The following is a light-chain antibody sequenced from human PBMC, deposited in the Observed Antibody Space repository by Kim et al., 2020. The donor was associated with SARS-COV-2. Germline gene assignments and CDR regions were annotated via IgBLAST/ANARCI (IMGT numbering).Light chain of an antibody. V-gene: IGKV3-20*01. Sequence: PAGRATLSCRARQSVTSNYLVLYQQKPGQAPRLLIYATSTRAAGIPDRFSGSGSGTDFTLTISRLEPEDFAVYYCQQYGSSPLLTFGQGTRLEIK. CDR2: ATS. CDR3: QQYGSSPLLT. J-gene: IGKJ5*01. CDR1: QSVTSNY.